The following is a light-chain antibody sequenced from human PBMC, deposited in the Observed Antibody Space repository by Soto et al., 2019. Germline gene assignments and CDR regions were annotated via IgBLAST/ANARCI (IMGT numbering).Light chain of an antibody. J-gene: IGKJ1*01. Sequence: DIHMTQYPSSLSGSVGDRVTITCRASQTISSWLAWYQQKPGKAPKLLIYKASSLKSGVPSRFSGSGSGTEFTLTTSSLQPEDFATYYCQQSYTYSRTFGHGTKVDIK. CDR2: KAS. CDR3: QQSYTYSRT. V-gene: IGKV1-5*03. CDR1: QTISSW.